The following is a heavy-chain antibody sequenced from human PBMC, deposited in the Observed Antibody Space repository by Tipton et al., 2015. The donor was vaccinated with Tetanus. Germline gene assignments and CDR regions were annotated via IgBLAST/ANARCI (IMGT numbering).Heavy chain of an antibody. CDR1: GFTFSTYW. CDR3: ARRSGRFMDV. J-gene: IGHJ6*02. D-gene: IGHD3-3*01. V-gene: IGHV3-7*01. Sequence: SLRLSCVASGFTFSTYWMTWVRQAPGKGLEWVANIKQDGSEKYYVDSVKGRFTISRDNAKNSLYLQMNSLRAEDTAVYYCARRSGRFMDVWGQGTTVTVSS. CDR2: IKQDGSEK.